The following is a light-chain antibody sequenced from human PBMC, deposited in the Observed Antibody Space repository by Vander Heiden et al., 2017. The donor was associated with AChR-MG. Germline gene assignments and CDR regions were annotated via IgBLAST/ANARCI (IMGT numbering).Light chain of an antibody. CDR2: GAT. J-gene: IGKJ2*01. CDR3: QQLSSYPPT. CDR1: QDVSSC. Sequence: DIQLTHPPSFLAASVGDRVTITCRASQDVSSCLTWYQQNPGQAPKLLIYGATTLQTGVPSRFTGSGSGTQFTLTINSLQPEDFATFFCQQLSSYPPTFGQGTKLDIK. V-gene: IGKV1-9*01.